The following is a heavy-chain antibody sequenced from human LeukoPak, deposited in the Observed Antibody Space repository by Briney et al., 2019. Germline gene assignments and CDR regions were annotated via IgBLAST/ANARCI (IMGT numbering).Heavy chain of an antibody. CDR1: GYTFTSNY. CDR2: INAYNGNT. J-gene: IGHJ4*02. V-gene: IGHV1-18*04. Sequence: GASVKVSCKAFGYTFTSNYMHWVRQAPGQGLEWMGWINAYNGNTNYAQKLRGRVTMTTDTSTSTAYMELRSLRSDDTAVYYCARVRIFGVVHDYWGQGTLVTVSS. D-gene: IGHD3-3*01. CDR3: ARVRIFGVVHDY.